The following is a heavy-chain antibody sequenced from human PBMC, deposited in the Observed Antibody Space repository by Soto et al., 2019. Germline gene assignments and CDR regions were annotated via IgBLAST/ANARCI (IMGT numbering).Heavy chain of an antibody. V-gene: IGHV4-34*01. CDR1: GGSFSGYY. CDR3: ARKYLTYSGSGSTYGMDV. CDR2: VNHSGST. J-gene: IGHJ6*02. D-gene: IGHD3-10*01. Sequence: QVQLQQWGAGLLKPSETLALTCGVYGGSFSGYYWSWIRQPPGKGLEWIGEVNHSGSTNYNPSLKSRGTISVDTSKNPFSLKLRSVPAADPALYYCARKYLTYSGSGSTYGMDVWGQGTTVTVSS.